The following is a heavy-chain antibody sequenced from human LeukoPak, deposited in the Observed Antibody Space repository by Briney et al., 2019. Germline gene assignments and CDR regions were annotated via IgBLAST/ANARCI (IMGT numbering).Heavy chain of an antibody. V-gene: IGHV3-73*01. Sequence: GGSLRLSCAASGFTFSGSAMHWVRQASGKGLEWVGRIRSKANSYATAYAASVKGRFTISRDDSKNTAYLQMNSLKTEDTAVYYCTRVSRYDFWSGYSFDYWGQGTLVTVSS. CDR2: IRSKANSYAT. CDR1: GFTFSGSA. CDR3: TRVSRYDFWSGYSFDY. D-gene: IGHD3-3*01. J-gene: IGHJ4*02.